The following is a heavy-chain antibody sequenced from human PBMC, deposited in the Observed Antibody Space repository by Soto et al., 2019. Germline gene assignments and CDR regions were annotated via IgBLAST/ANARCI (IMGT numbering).Heavy chain of an antibody. CDR2: IYWDDDK. V-gene: IGHV2-5*02. CDR1: GFSLSTSGLG. CDR3: ARNLVMTTVPQYYYGMDV. D-gene: IGHD4-4*01. J-gene: IGHJ6*02. Sequence: QITLKESGPTLVKPTQTLTLTCTFSGFSLSTSGLGVGWIRQPPGKALEWLALIYWDDDKRYSPSLKSRRTITKDTSKNQVVLTMTNMDTVDTATYYCARNLVMTTVPQYYYGMDVWGQGTTVTVSS.